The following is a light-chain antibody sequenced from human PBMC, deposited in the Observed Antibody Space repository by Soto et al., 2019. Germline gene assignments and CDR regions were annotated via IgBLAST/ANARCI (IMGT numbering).Light chain of an antibody. CDR1: QSVLHSSTGKSY. V-gene: IGKV4-1*01. CDR2: WAS. Sequence: DIVMTQSQDSLAVSLGGRATINCKSSQSVLHSSTGKSYLTWYQQKPGQPPKLLISWASTRESGVPDRFSGSGSGTEFTLTISSLQPEEVAVYFCQQYYTSPPTFGQGTKLEIK. J-gene: IGKJ2*01. CDR3: QQYYTSPPT.